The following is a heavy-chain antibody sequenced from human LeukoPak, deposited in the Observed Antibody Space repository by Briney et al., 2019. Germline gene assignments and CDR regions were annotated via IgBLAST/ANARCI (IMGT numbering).Heavy chain of an antibody. Sequence: SVKVSCKASGFTFTSSAVQWVRQARGQRLEWIGWIVVGSGNTNYAQKFQERVTITRNTSISTAYMELSSLRSEDTAVYYCTRETSSRYFDYWGQGTLVTVSS. CDR2: IVVGSGNT. CDR1: GFTFTSSA. J-gene: IGHJ4*02. V-gene: IGHV1-58*01. CDR3: TRETSSRYFDY.